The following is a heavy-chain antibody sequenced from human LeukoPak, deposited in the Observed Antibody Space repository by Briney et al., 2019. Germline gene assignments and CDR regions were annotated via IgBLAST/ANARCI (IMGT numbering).Heavy chain of an antibody. D-gene: IGHD5-18*01. CDR3: ARGAGDTAMLEDY. CDR1: GGSISSGDYY. Sequence: SETLSLTXTVSGGSISSGDYYWSWIRQPPGKGLEWIGYIYYSGSTYYNPSLKSRVTISVDTSKNQFSLKLSSVTAADTAVYYCARGAGDTAMLEDYWGQGTLVTVSS. J-gene: IGHJ4*02. V-gene: IGHV4-30-4*08. CDR2: IYYSGST.